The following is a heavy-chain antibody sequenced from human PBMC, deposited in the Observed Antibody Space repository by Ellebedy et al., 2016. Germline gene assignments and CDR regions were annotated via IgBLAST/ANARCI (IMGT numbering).Heavy chain of an antibody. V-gene: IGHV3-7*04. J-gene: IGHJ3*02. CDR3: ARDPYGSGGYGAFDI. CDR1: GFTFSDYW. Sequence: GGSLRLSXAASGFTFSDYWMTWVRQAPGKGLEWVANIKQDGSERVYVDSVKGLFTIARDNGNNLLYLQMNSLRAEDTAVYYCARDPYGSGGYGAFDIWGQGTLVTVSS. D-gene: IGHD2-15*01. CDR2: IKQDGSER.